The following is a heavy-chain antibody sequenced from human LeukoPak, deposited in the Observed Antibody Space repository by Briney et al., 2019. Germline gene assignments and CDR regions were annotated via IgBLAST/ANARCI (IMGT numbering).Heavy chain of an antibody. V-gene: IGHV3-48*02. CDR3: ARGRGNYYYFDY. CDR2: ISHSSSTI. CDR1: GFIFSSYS. J-gene: IGHJ4*02. Sequence: PGGSLRLSCAAAGFIFSSYSITWVRQAPGKGLEWVSYISHSSSTIYYADSVKGRFTISRDNAKNSLYLQMNSLRDEDTAVYYCARGRGNYYYFDYWGQGTLVTVSS. D-gene: IGHD1-26*01.